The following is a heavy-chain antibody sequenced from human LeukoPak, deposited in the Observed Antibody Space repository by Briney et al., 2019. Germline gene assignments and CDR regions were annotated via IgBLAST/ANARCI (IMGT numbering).Heavy chain of an antibody. J-gene: IGHJ4*02. CDR2: LYYSGST. D-gene: IGHD6-6*01. Sequence: PSETLSLTCTVSGGSIGSYNWTWIRRPPGKGQEWIGSLYYSGSTNYNPSLKSRVTISVDTSKNQFSLKLSSVTAADTAVYYCARRHVEYSSSSDPYYFDYWGQGTLVTVSS. CDR3: ARRHVEYSSSSDPYYFDY. V-gene: IGHV4-59*01. CDR1: GGSIGSYN.